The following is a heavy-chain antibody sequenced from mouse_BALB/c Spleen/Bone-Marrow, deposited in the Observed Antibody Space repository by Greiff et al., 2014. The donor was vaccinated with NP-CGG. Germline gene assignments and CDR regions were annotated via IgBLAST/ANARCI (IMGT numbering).Heavy chain of an antibody. CDR3: ARESLYGSNYY. CDR1: GYTFTSYT. CDR2: INPSSGYT. V-gene: IGHV1-4*01. D-gene: IGHD1-1*01. Sequence: QVQLKQSGAELARPGASVKMSCKASGYTFTSYTMHWVKQRPGQGLEWIGYINPSSGYTNYNQKFKDKATLTADKSSSTAYVQLSSLTSEDSAVYYCARESLYGSNYYWGQGTTLTVSS. J-gene: IGHJ2*01.